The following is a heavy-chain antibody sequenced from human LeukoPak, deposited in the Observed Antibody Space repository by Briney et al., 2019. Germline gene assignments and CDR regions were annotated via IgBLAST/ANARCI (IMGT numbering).Heavy chain of an antibody. CDR2: IIPIFGTT. V-gene: IGHV1-69*05. Sequence: SVKVSCKASGGTFSSYAISWVRQAPGQGLEWMGGIIPIFGTTNYAQKFQGRVTITTDESTSTAYMELSSLRSEDTAVYYCARALVQPSGAFDIWGQGTMVTVSS. J-gene: IGHJ3*02. CDR1: GGTFSSYA. D-gene: IGHD3-16*02. CDR3: ARALVQPSGAFDI.